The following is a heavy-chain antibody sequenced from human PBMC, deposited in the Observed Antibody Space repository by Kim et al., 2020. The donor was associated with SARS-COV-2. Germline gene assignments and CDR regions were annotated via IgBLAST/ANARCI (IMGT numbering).Heavy chain of an antibody. CDR3: AKGWLKVGFDY. J-gene: IGHJ4*02. Sequence: YKDYEVSVKSRITINSDTSTNQFSLQLLSVTAEDTAVYYCAKGWLKVGFDYWGQGILVPVSS. CDR2: YK. D-gene: IGHD1-26*01. V-gene: IGHV6-1*01.